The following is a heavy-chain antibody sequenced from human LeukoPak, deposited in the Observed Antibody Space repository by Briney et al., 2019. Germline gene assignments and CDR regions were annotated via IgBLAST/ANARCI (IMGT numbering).Heavy chain of an antibody. J-gene: IGHJ6*03. CDR1: GFTFCSYA. CDR3: AKDRVAPADIMGDYMDV. D-gene: IGHD2-2*01. V-gene: IGHV3-23*01. CDR2: ICGSGGSA. Sequence: GGSLRLSCADSGFTFCSYALSWVRQAPRKGVEWVSGICGSGGSAYSADTEKGRFTNSRDNSTNTLYLQMNSLRAEDTAVYYCAKDRVAPADIMGDYMDVWGKGTTVTVSS.